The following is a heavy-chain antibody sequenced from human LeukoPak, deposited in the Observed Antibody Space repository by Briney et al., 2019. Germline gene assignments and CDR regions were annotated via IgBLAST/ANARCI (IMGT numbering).Heavy chain of an antibody. D-gene: IGHD6-6*01. Sequence: ASVKVSCKPSGYNFTTYGITWVRQAPGLGFEWMGWISTYKGNTNYAQRLQGRVTMTRDTSTSTVYMELRGLRSDDTAIYYCARESRSSIDYWGQGSLVIVSS. J-gene: IGHJ4*02. CDR3: ARESRSSIDY. V-gene: IGHV1-18*01. CDR2: ISTYKGNT. CDR1: GYNFTTYG.